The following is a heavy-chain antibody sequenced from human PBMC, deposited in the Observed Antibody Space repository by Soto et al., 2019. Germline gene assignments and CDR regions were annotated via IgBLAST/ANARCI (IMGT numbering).Heavy chain of an antibody. D-gene: IGHD3-3*01. CDR2: ILTSSGAT. CDR1: GYTFTTFG. Sequence: ASVKVSCKTSGYTFTTFGVSWLRQAPGQGLEWMGWILTSSGATLYAQTFQGRITMTTDTSTSTAYMELGSLRSDDTAVYYCATGYYDFWSGPRNHWYFDRWGRGTLVTVSS. CDR3: ATGYYDFWSGPRNHWYFDR. J-gene: IGHJ2*01. V-gene: IGHV1-18*01.